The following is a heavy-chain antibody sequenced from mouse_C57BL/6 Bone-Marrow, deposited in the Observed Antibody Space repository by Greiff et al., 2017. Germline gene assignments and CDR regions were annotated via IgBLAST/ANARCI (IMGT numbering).Heavy chain of an antibody. V-gene: IGHV5-12*01. CDR1: GFTFSDYY. D-gene: IGHD2-13*01. Sequence: EVKVVESGGGLVQPGGSLKLSCAASGFTFSDYYMYWVRQTPEKRLEWVAYISNGGGSTYYPDTVNGRFTISRDNAKNTLYLQMSRLKSEDTAMYYCARRGDPYYFDYWGQGTTLTVSS. CDR3: ARRGDPYYFDY. CDR2: ISNGGGST. J-gene: IGHJ2*01.